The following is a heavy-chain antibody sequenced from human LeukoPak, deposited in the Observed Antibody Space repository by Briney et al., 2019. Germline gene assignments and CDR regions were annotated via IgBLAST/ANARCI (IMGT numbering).Heavy chain of an antibody. CDR3: SRAAHYGSGSYYTRNWFDP. V-gene: IGHV3-74*01. J-gene: IGHJ5*02. D-gene: IGHD3-10*01. CDR1: GFTSSSYW. Sequence: GGSLRLSCAASGFTSSSYWVHWVRQAPGKGLVWVSRINSDGSSTSYADSVKGRFTISRDNAKNTLYLQMNSLRAEDTAVYYCSRAAHYGSGSYYTRNWFDPWGQGTLVTVSS. CDR2: INSDGSST.